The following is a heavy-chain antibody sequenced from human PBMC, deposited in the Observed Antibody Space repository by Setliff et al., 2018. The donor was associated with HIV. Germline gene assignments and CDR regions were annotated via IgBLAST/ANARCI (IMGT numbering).Heavy chain of an antibody. D-gene: IGHD7-27*01. CDR1: GGSISSDNYY. CDR2: IYDSGSP. Sequence: SETLSLTCTVSGGSISSDNYYWSWIRQPAGKGLEWIGYIYDSGSPKYNPSLKSRVTISIDTSKNQSSLKLSSVTAADTAMYYGARGRLLGGFLSWGRGALVTVSS. CDR3: ARGRLLGGFLS. J-gene: IGHJ5*02. V-gene: IGHV4-61*10.